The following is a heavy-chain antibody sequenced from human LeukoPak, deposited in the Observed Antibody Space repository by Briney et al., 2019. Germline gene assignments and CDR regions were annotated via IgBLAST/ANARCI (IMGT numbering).Heavy chain of an antibody. D-gene: IGHD3-3*01. CDR1: GGSFSGYY. CDR3: AREDSSDWSGVDY. J-gene: IGHJ4*02. CDR2: INHSGST. V-gene: IGHV4-34*01. Sequence: SETLSLTCAVYGGSFSGYYWSWISQPPGKGLEWIGEINHSGSTNYNPSLKSRVTISVDTSKNQFSLKLNSVTAADTAVYYCAREDSSDWSGVDYWGQGTLVTVSS.